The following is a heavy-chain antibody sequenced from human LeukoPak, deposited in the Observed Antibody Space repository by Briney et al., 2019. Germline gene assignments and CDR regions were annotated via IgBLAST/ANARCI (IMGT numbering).Heavy chain of an antibody. V-gene: IGHV4-39*07. J-gene: IGHJ4*02. CDR2: IHHRGTT. CDR3: ARVTYNGYQHFDY. D-gene: IGHD3-10*01. Sequence: SETLSLTCIVSGGSISTNTYYWGWIRLPPGKGLEWIGEIHHRGTTYYNPSLRSRVTISVDTSKNQFSLRLTSVTAADTAVYYCARVTYNGYQHFDYWGQGTLVTVSS. CDR1: GGSISTNTYY.